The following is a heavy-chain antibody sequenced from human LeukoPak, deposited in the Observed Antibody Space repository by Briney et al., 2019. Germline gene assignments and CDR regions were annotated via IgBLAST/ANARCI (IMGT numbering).Heavy chain of an antibody. CDR2: INEDGSEK. J-gene: IGHJ4*02. CDR1: RFSLSNFW. CDR3: VRDRSRTTVTRFDS. Sequence: GGSLRLSCVASRFSLSNFWMIWVRQAPGKRLEWVANINEDGSEKNYVDSVKGRFTISRDNAKNSLFLQMNSLRAEDTAVYYCVRDRSRTTVTRFDSWGQGILVTVSS. D-gene: IGHD4-17*01. V-gene: IGHV3-7*01.